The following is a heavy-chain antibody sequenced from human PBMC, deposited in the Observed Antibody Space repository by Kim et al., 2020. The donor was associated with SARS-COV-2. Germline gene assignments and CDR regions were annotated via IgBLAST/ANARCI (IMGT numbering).Heavy chain of an antibody. V-gene: IGHV4-39*01. CDR3: ATSKTSALGFVDH. Sequence: SETLSLTCTVSGGSIITGGFYWGWIRQSPGKGLEWIGSIYYSGSTYYNPSLRSRLTISVDTSKKQFSLKLSSVTAADTAVYYCATSKTSALGFVDHWGEG. CDR1: GGSIITGGFY. D-gene: IGHD2-15*01. J-gene: IGHJ5*02. CDR2: IYYSGST.